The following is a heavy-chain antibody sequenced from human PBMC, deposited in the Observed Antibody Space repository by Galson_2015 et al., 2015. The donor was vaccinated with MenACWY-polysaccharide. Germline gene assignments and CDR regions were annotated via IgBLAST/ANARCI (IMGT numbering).Heavy chain of an antibody. D-gene: IGHD3-10*01. Sequence: SLRLSCAGSGLTFSSYGMGWVRQAPGKGLEWASGLSPTTGNTYYADSVRGRFTISRDNSKNTLYLQMDSLRAEDTALYYCAKGAAHYGSGNYYDYWGRGTQVTVSS. J-gene: IGHJ4*02. V-gene: IGHV3-23*01. CDR1: GLTFSSYG. CDR3: AKGAAHYGSGNYYDY. CDR2: LSPTTGNT.